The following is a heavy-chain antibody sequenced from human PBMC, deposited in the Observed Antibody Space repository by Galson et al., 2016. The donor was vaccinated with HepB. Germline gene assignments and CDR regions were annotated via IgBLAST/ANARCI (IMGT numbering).Heavy chain of an antibody. D-gene: IGHD5-12*01. Sequence: SLRLSCAASGFTFSSYGMHWVRQAPGKGLEWVAVIWYDGSNKYYADSVKGRFTISRDNSKNTLYLQMNSLRAEDTAVYYGAREGLVATPTLDYWGQGTLVTVSS. J-gene: IGHJ4*02. CDR2: IWYDGSNK. CDR3: AREGLVATPTLDY. CDR1: GFTFSSYG. V-gene: IGHV3-33*01.